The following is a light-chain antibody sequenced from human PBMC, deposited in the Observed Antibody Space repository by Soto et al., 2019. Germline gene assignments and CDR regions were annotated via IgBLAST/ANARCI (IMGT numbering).Light chain of an antibody. CDR2: DAS. J-gene: IGKJ4*02. V-gene: IGKV3-11*02. CDR1: QSVSDY. Sequence: EVVWAQWTARLSLSAGARASLYLSADQSVSDYVGWYQQKPGQPPRLLFFDASSRASGVPHRFFAGGCGSDFTHIISIRHPAEFVVYYWRQRVKLPGTCGGGTKVEIK. CDR3: RQRVKLPGT.